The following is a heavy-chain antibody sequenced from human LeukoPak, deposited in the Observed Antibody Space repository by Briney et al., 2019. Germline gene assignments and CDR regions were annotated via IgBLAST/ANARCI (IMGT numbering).Heavy chain of an antibody. CDR1: GGSISSSSYS. D-gene: IGHD4-17*01. CDR2: IYYSGST. Sequence: PSETLSLTCTVSGGSISSSSYSWSWIRQPPGKGLEWIGYIYYSGSTNYNPSLKSRVTISVDTSKNQFSLKLSSVTAADTAVYYCARERAVTTYYYFDYWGQGTLVTVSS. CDR3: ARERAVTTYYYFDY. V-gene: IGHV4-61*01. J-gene: IGHJ4*02.